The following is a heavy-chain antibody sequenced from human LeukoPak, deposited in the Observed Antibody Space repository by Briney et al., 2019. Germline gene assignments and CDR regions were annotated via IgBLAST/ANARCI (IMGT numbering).Heavy chain of an antibody. D-gene: IGHD1-7*01. J-gene: IGHJ4*02. V-gene: IGHV1-2*02. CDR3: ARAKPYNWNYVD. CDR1: GYTFTDYY. CDR2: INPKSGGT. Sequence: ASVKVSCKASGYTFTDYYMHWVRQAPGQGLEWMGWINPKSGGTIYAQKFQGRVTMTRDTSISTAYMELSRLRSDDTTVYYCARAKPYNWNYVDWGQGTLVTVSS.